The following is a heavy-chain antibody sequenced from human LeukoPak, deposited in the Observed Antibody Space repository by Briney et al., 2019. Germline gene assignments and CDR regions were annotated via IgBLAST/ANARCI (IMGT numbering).Heavy chain of an antibody. CDR1: GFTFSNYA. J-gene: IGHJ4*02. D-gene: IGHD3-9*01. Sequence: RAGGSLRLSCAVSGFTFSNYAINWVRQAPGKGLEWVPAISNSGGSTYYADSVKGRFTISRDNSKNTLYLQMNSLRAEDTAVYYCAKLLSRYDYGDYWGQGTLVTVSS. CDR2: ISNSGGST. CDR3: AKLLSRYDYGDY. V-gene: IGHV3-23*01.